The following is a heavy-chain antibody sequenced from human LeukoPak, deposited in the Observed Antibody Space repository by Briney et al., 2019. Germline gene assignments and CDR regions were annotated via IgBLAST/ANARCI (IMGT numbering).Heavy chain of an antibody. CDR1: GGSISSYY. D-gene: IGHD2-2*01. CDR3: AREKGVYCSSTSCYGRLFDY. CDR2: IYYSGST. V-gene: IGHV4-59*12. Sequence: SETLSLTCTVSGGSISSYYWSWIRQPPGKGLEWIGYIYYSGSTNYNPSLKSRVTMSVDTSKNQFSLKLSSVTAADTAVYYCAREKGVYCSSTSCYGRLFDYWGQGTLVTVSS. J-gene: IGHJ4*02.